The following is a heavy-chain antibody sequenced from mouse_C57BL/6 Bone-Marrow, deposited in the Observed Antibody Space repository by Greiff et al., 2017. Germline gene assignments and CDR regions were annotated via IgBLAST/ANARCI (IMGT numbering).Heavy chain of an antibody. J-gene: IGHJ4*01. CDR1: GYTFTSYW. CDR3: ARGTVVAHYYAMDY. D-gene: IGHD1-1*01. Sequence: QVHVKQPGAELVKPGASVKLSCKASGYTFTSYWMHWVKQRPGQGLEWIGMIHPNSGSTNYNEKFKSKATLTVDKSSSTAYMQLSSLTSEDSAVYYCARGTVVAHYYAMDYWGQGTSVTVSS. V-gene: IGHV1-64*01. CDR2: IHPNSGST.